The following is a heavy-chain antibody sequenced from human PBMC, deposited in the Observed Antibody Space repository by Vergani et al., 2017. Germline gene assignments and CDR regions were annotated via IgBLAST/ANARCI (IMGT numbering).Heavy chain of an antibody. V-gene: IGHV3-20*04. D-gene: IGHD6-19*01. CDR3: AREASSGFYDYFDY. Sequence: EVKLVESGGGVVRPGGSLRLSCAGTGFIFDNNGMSWVRQVPGKGLEWVSGINWNGDSTCYADSVKGRFTISRDNDKNSLYLQMNSLRAEDAALYYCAREASSGFYDYFDYWGQGTLVIVSS. CDR1: GFIFDNNG. J-gene: IGHJ4*02. CDR2: INWNGDST.